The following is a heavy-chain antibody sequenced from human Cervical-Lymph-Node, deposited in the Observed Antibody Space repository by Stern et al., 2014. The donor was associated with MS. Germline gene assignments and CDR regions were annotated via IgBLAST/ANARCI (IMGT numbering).Heavy chain of an antibody. CDR2: IKQDGSEK. V-gene: IGHV3-7*01. Sequence: EVQLVEYGGGLVQPGGSLRLSCTASGFTFSTYWMTWVRQAPGKGLEWVANIKQDGSEKYYVDTVKGRFTISRDNGKNSLYLQMNSLRAEDTAVYYCVRDPADYCTRTSCVYYYGLDVWGQGTTVTVSS. J-gene: IGHJ6*02. D-gene: IGHD2-2*01. CDR1: GFTFSTYW. CDR3: VRDPADYCTRTSCVYYYGLDV.